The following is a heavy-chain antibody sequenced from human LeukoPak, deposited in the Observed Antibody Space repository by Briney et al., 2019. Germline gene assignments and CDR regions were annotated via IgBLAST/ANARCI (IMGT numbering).Heavy chain of an antibody. CDR1: GFXFRNFV. J-gene: IGHJ3*02. D-gene: IGHD3-22*01. CDR3: GNELYSDNGGYNDAFDI. CDR2: ISSNGGST. V-gene: IGHV3-64D*09. Sequence: GGSLRLSCSASGFXFRNFVMHWVRQAPGNGLQYVSAISSNGGSTYYADSVKGRFTISRDNSKNTLYLQMRSLRDEDTAVYYCGNELYSDNGGYNDAFDIWGQGTMVTVSP.